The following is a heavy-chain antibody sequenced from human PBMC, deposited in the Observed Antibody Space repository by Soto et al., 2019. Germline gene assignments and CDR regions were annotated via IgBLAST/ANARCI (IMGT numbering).Heavy chain of an antibody. CDR1: GGSISSSSYY. CDR3: ARQIGQWLDWYFDL. Sequence: SETLSLTCTVSGGSISSSSYYWGWIRQPPGKGLEWIGSIYYSGSTYYNPSLKSRVTISVDTSKNQFSLKLSSVTAADTAVYYCARQIGQWLDWYFDLWGRGTLVTVSS. V-gene: IGHV4-39*01. CDR2: IYYSGST. D-gene: IGHD6-19*01. J-gene: IGHJ2*01.